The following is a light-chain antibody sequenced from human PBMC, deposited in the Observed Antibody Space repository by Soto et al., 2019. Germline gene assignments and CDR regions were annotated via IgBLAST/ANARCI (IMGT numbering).Light chain of an antibody. V-gene: IGKV3-11*01. CDR2: GAF. Sequence: EIVLTQSPATLSLSPGERATLSCRASQSVSSYLAWYQQKPGQAPRLLIYGAFSRAAGIPARFSGSGSGTDFTLTISSLEPEDSAVYYCQQSNIWPPVTFGQGTRLEIK. J-gene: IGKJ5*01. CDR3: QQSNIWPPVT. CDR1: QSVSSY.